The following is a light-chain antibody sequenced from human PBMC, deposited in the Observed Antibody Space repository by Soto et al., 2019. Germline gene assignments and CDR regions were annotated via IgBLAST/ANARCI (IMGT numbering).Light chain of an antibody. Sequence: EIVLTQSPATLSLSPWERAILSCRASQSVTRYLAWYQQKPGQAPRFLIYAASTRASGIPARFSGRGSGTDFNLTISSLQSEDFAVYYCQQYNTWPRTFGQGTKVDIK. CDR2: AAS. J-gene: IGKJ1*01. V-gene: IGKV3-15*01. CDR3: QQYNTWPRT. CDR1: QSVTRY.